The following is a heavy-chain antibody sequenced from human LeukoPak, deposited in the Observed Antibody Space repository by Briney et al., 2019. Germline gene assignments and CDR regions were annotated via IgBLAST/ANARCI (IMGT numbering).Heavy chain of an antibody. D-gene: IGHD3-9*01. CDR2: IYHSGST. V-gene: IGHV4-38-2*02. CDR3: ARAGITIFWRTPNWFDP. CDR1: GYSISSGYY. J-gene: IGHJ5*02. Sequence: KPSETLSLTCTVSGYSISSGYYWGWIRQPPGKGLEWIGSIYHSGSTYYNPSLKSRVTISVDTSKNQFSLKLSSVTAADTAVYYCARAGITIFWRTPNWFDPWGQGTLVTVSS.